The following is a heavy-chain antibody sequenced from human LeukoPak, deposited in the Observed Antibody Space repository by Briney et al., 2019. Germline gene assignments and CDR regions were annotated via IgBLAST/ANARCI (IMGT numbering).Heavy chain of an antibody. J-gene: IGHJ4*02. CDR1: GFTFDDYA. CDR3: AKASYYDFWSGYYPPVYFDY. D-gene: IGHD3-3*01. V-gene: IGHV3-9*01. CDR2: ISWNSGSM. Sequence: PGGSLRLSCAASGFTFDDYAMHWVRQAPGKGLEGVSGISWNSGSMGYADSVKGRFTISRDNAKNSLYLQMNSLRAEDTALYYCAKASYYDFWSGYYPPVYFDYWGQGTLVTVSS.